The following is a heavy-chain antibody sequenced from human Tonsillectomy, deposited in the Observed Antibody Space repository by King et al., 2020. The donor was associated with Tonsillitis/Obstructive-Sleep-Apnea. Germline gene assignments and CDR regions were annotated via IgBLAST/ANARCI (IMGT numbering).Heavy chain of an antibody. V-gene: IGHV5-51*03. CDR3: ARLQDFADSSGSADYFQY. Sequence: QLVQSGAEVKKPGESLKISCKGSRYSFTNYWIGWVRQMPGKGLEWMGIIYPGDSNTRYSPSFQGQVTISADKSISTAYLQWSSLKASDTAMYYCARLQDFADSSGSADYFQYWGQGTLVTVSS. CDR2: IYPGDSNT. CDR1: RYSFTNYW. D-gene: IGHD3-22*01. J-gene: IGHJ4*02.